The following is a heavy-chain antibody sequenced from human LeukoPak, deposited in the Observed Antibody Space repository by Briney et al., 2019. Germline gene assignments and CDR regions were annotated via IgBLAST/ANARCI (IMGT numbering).Heavy chain of an antibody. CDR1: GESMIGHY. J-gene: IGHJ4*02. Sequence: PSETLSLTCAVYGESMIGHYWTWIRQPPGKRLEWIGETHHSGGTNSNPSLKNRVTMSIDMSKNQFSLKLNSVTAADTAVYYCARATASGSGRAYDHWAQGNLVPVSS. V-gene: IGHV4-34*01. D-gene: IGHD3-10*01. CDR2: THHSGGT. CDR3: ARATASGSGRAYDH.